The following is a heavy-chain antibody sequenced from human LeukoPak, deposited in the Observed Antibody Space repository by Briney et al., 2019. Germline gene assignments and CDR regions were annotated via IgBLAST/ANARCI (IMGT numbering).Heavy chain of an antibody. D-gene: IGHD5-18*01. CDR1: GFTFSSYG. CDR2: ISGSGGST. CDR3: AKDQGRGYSYGSSRFDY. Sequence: GGSLRLSCAASGFTFSSYGMSWVRQAPGKGLKWVSAISGSGGSTYYADSVKGRFTISRDNSKNTLYLQMNSLRAEDTAVYYCAKDQGRGYSYGSSRFDYWGQGTLVTVSS. J-gene: IGHJ4*02. V-gene: IGHV3-23*01.